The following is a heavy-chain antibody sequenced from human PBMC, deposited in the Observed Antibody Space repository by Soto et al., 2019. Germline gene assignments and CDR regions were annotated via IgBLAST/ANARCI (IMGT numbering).Heavy chain of an antibody. CDR3: VKDRMSRNSVWDPFDV. J-gene: IGHJ3*01. V-gene: IGHV3-23*01. CDR1: GFIFSEYA. Sequence: PGGSLRLSCTPSGFIFSEYAMSWVRQAPGKGLEWVSSIGGPGDDTYYADYVKGRFTISRDNSRNTLYLQMNSLRGDDTAMYYCVKDRMSRNSVWDPFDVWGQGTMVTVSS. CDR2: IGGPGDDT. D-gene: IGHD2-21*01.